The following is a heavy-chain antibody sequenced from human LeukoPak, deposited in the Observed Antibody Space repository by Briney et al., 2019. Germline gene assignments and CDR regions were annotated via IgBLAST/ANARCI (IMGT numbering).Heavy chain of an antibody. CDR2: IYYSGSI. CDR1: GGSISSGDYY. J-gene: IGHJ4*02. CDR3: TRDRGQWLVDY. V-gene: IGHV4-39*07. Sequence: SETLSLTCTVSGGSISSGDYYWGWIRQPPGKGLEWIGNIYYSGSIYYNPSLKSRVTISVDTSKNQFSLKLSSVTAADTAVYYCTRDRGQWLVDYWGQGTLVTVSS. D-gene: IGHD6-19*01.